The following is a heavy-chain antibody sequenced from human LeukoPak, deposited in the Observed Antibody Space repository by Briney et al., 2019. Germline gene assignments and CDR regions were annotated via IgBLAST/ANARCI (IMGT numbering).Heavy chain of an antibody. Sequence: PGGSLRLSCAASGFTFSSYWISWGRQAPGKGLEWVANIKEDGSKKYHVDSVKGRFTISRENAKNSLYLEMNSLGAEDTAVYYCVMGGTFDIWGQGTMVTVSS. CDR2: IKEDGSKK. D-gene: IGHD2-15*01. J-gene: IGHJ3*02. V-gene: IGHV3-7*01. CDR3: VMGGTFDI. CDR1: GFTFSSYW.